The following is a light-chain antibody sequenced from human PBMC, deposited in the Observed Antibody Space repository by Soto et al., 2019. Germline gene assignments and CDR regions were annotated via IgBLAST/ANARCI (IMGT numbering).Light chain of an antibody. V-gene: IGKV3-20*01. J-gene: IGKJ3*01. Sequence: EIVLTQSPATLSLSPGERATLSCRASQTVSNYLLWYQQKPGQAPRLLISGVSSRATGIPDRFSGSGSGTDFILTISRVEPEDFAVYYCQQFGTSSLVTFGPGTKVDIK. CDR1: QTVSNY. CDR2: GVS. CDR3: QQFGTSSLVT.